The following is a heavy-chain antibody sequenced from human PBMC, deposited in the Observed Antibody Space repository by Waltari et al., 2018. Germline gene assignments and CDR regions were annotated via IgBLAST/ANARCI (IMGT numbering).Heavy chain of an antibody. J-gene: IGHJ6*02. CDR3: ARVPRPTTRDYDFWSAPGGMDV. CDR2: INPNSGGT. V-gene: IGHV1-2*02. CDR1: GNTFTGYD. Sequence: QVQLVQSGAEVKKPGASVKVSCKASGNTFTGYDMHWRRQAPGHGLKWMGWINPNSGGTNYSQKFQGRCTMTRDTAISTAYMELSRLRSDDTAVYYCARVPRPTTRDYDFWSAPGGMDVWGQGTTVTVSS. D-gene: IGHD3-3*01.